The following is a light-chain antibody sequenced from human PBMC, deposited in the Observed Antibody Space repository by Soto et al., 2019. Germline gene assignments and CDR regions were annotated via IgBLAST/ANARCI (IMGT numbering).Light chain of an antibody. CDR2: GNS. CDR3: QSYDSSLSGVV. V-gene: IGLV1-40*01. Sequence: QPVLTQPPSVSGAPGQRVTISCTGSSSNIGAGYDVHWYQQFPGTAPKSLIYGNSNRPSGVPDRFSGSKSGTSASLAITGLQAEDEADYYCQSYDSSLSGVVFGGGTKVTVL. J-gene: IGLJ2*01. CDR1: SSNIGAGYD.